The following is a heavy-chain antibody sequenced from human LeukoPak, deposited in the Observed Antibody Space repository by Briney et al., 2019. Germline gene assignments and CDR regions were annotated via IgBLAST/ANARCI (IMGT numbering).Heavy chain of an antibody. CDR1: GGSISSYY. J-gene: IGHJ4*02. CDR3: ARYRRGSYYFDY. CDR2: IYYGGST. V-gene: IGHV4-59*01. Sequence: SETLSLTCTVSGGSISSYYWSWIRQPPGKGLEWIGYIYYGGSTSYNPSLKSRVTISVDTSKNQLSLKLSSVTAADTAVYYCARYRRGSYYFDYWGQRTLVTVSS. D-gene: IGHD1-26*01.